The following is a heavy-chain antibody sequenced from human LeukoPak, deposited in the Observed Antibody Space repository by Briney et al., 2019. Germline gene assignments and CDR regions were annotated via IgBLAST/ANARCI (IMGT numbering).Heavy chain of an antibody. CDR2: IYNSGST. CDR3: ARGQKGERPYYHYYMDV. CDR1: GGSISSYY. Sequence: SETLSLTCTVSGGSISSYYWSWIRQPPGKGLEWIGYIYNSGSTNYNPSLKSRVTVSVDTSKNQFSLKLSSVTAADTAVYYCARGQKGERPYYHYYMDVWGKGTTVTVSS. J-gene: IGHJ6*03. V-gene: IGHV4-59*01.